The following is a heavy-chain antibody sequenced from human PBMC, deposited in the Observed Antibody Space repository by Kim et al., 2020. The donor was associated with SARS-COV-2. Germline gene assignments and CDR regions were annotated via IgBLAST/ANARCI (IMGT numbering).Heavy chain of an antibody. CDR2: ISYDGSNK. CDR3: ARDPRSHYGEYYFDY. Sequence: GGSLRLSCAASGFTFSSYAMHWVRQAPGKGLEWVAVISYDGSNKYYADSVKGRFTISRDNAKNTLYLQMNSLRAEDTAVYYCARDPRSHYGEYYFDYWGQGTLLTVSS. D-gene: IGHD3-10*01. CDR1: GFTFSSYA. J-gene: IGHJ4*02. V-gene: IGHV3-30*04.